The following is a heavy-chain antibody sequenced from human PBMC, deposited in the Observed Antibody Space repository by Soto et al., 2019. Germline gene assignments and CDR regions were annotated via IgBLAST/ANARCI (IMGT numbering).Heavy chain of an antibody. D-gene: IGHD2-15*01. J-gene: IGHJ1*01. CDR1: GYTFTGYY. Sequence: QVQLVQSGAEVKKPGASVKVSCKASGYTFTGYYMHWVRQAPGQGLEWMGWINPNSGGTNYAQKCQGWVAMTRDTSNSTAYMELSRLRSDDTAVYYCARDMGRYCSGGSCYPGYFQHWGQGTLVTVSS. CDR3: ARDMGRYCSGGSCYPGYFQH. CDR2: INPNSGGT. V-gene: IGHV1-2*04.